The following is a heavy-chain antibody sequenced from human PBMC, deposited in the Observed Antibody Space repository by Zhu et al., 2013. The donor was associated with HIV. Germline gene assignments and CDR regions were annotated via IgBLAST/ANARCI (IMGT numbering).Heavy chain of an antibody. CDR1: GYTFTGYY. V-gene: IGHV1-2*02. J-gene: IGHJ6*02. D-gene: IGHD6-13*01. Sequence: QVQLVQSGAEVKKPGASVKVSCKASGYTFTGYYMHWVRQAPGQGLEWMGWINPNSGGTNYAQKFQGRVTMTRDTSISTAYMELSRLRSGDTAVYYCAVAAAGPPXARDYYYYGMDVWGQGTTVTVSS. CDR3: AVAAAGPPXARDYYYYGMDV. CDR2: INPNSGGT.